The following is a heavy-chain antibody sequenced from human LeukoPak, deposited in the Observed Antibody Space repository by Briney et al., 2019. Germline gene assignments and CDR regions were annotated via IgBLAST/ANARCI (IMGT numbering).Heavy chain of an antibody. CDR2: INHSGST. J-gene: IGHJ4*02. CDR1: GGSFSGYY. D-gene: IGHD1-14*01. CDR3: ARGHEITRGFDY. V-gene: IGHV4-34*01. Sequence: SETLSLTCAVYGGSFSGYYWSWIRQPPGKGLEWIGEINHSGSTNCNPSLKSRVTISVDTSKNQFSLKLSSVTAADTAVYYCARGHEITRGFDYWGQGTLVTVSS.